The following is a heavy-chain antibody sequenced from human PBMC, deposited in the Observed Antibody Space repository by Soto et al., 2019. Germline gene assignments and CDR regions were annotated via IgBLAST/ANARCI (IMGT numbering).Heavy chain of an antibody. CDR3: ARKALYDSSGYSDCWCDP. V-gene: IGHV4-30-2*01. CDR1: GGSISSGGYS. Sequence: SETLSLTCAVSGGSISSGGYSWSWIRQPPGKGLEWIGYIYHSGSTYYNPSLKSRVTISVDRSKNQFSLKLSSVTAADTAVYYCARKALYDSSGYSDCWCDPWGQGTLVTVSS. D-gene: IGHD3-22*01. CDR2: IYHSGST. J-gene: IGHJ5*02.